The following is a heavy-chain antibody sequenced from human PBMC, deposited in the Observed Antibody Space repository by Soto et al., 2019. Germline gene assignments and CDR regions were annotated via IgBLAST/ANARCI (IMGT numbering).Heavy chain of an antibody. V-gene: IGHV1-69*08. Sequence: QVQLVQSGAEVKKPGSSVKVSCKSSGYTFTIYTVTWVRQAPGQGLEWMGRIIPIFTQTNYAQKVQDRVTITADKSTSTVYMELSGLRYEDTAGYSCARGGVGAAGGMDVWGQGTTVTVSS. D-gene: IGHD1-26*01. CDR1: GYTFTIYT. J-gene: IGHJ6*02. CDR2: IIPIFTQT. CDR3: ARGGVGAAGGMDV.